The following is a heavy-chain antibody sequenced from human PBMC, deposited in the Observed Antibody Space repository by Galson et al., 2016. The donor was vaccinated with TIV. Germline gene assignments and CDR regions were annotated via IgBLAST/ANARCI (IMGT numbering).Heavy chain of an antibody. J-gene: IGHJ4*02. CDR1: GYSIRSGSYY. V-gene: IGHV4-61*01. Sequence: ETLSLTCAVSGYSIRSGSYYWTWIRQPPGKGLECIGYIYYPGTTKYNPSLNSRVTISVDTSKNQFSLKVTSVTAADTAVYYCARDSSAWFGGADFWGQGILVTVSS. D-gene: IGHD6-19*01. CDR3: ARDSSAWFGGADF. CDR2: IYYPGTT.